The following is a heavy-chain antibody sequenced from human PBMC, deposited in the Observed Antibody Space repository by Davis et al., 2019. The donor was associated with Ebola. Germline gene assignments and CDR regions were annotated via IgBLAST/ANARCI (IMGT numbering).Heavy chain of an antibody. J-gene: IGHJ6*02. Sequence: GESLKISCAASGFTFSSYGMHWVRQAPGKGLEWVAVISYDGSNKYYADSVKGRFTISRDNSKNTLYLQMNSLRAEDTAVYYCALYGSGSYYGGMDVWGQGTTVTVSS. CDR1: GFTFSSYG. CDR3: ALYGSGSYYGGMDV. D-gene: IGHD3-10*01. V-gene: IGHV3-30*03. CDR2: ISYDGSNK.